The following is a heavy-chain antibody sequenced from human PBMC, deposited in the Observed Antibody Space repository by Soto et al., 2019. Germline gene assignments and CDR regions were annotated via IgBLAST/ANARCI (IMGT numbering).Heavy chain of an antibody. J-gene: IGHJ4*02. D-gene: IGHD3-22*01. V-gene: IGHV1-69*10. CDR1: GETFSSYA. CDR3: ARERSRYDRSGYYRPDY. Sequence: PVKVSCKASGETFSSYAISWVRQAPVQGLEWMGGIIPILGTPNYAQKFQGRVTITADKSTSTAYMELSSLRSEDTAVYYCARERSRYDRSGYYRPDYWGQGTLVTVSA. CDR2: IIPILGTP.